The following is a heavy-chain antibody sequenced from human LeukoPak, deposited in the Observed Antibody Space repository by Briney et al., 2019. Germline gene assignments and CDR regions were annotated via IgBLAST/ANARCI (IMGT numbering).Heavy chain of an antibody. Sequence: ASVKVSCKASGYTFTSYGISWVRQAPGQGLEWMGWISAYNGNTNYAQKLQGRVTMATDTSTSTAYMELRSLRSDDTAVYYCARLIVVVPAAMTGYYYYYMDVWGKGTTVTISS. J-gene: IGHJ6*03. CDR1: GYTFTSYG. CDR2: ISAYNGNT. V-gene: IGHV1-18*01. CDR3: ARLIVVVPAAMTGYYYYYMDV. D-gene: IGHD2-2*01.